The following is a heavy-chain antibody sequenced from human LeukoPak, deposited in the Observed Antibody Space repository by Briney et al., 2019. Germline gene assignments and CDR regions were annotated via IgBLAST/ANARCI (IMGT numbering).Heavy chain of an antibody. CDR1: GFTFSGYW. J-gene: IGHJ3*02. CDR3: ARLERQQLVEGDTFDI. V-gene: IGHV3-7*01. Sequence: GGSLRLSCAASGFTFSGYWMSWVRHAPGKGLERGANIHHNGGQKYYVDSVKGRFTISRDNAKNSLYLQMNSLRTEDTALYYCARLERQQLVEGDTFDIWGQGTMVTVSS. D-gene: IGHD6-13*01. CDR2: IHHNGGQK.